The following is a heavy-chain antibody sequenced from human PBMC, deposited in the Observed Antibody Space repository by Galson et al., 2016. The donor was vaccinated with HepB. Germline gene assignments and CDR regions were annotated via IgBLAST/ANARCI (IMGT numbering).Heavy chain of an antibody. D-gene: IGHD3-3*01. CDR2: IHYDGIAT. CDR3: AKERFWSGYPYFDP. Sequence: SLRLSCAASGLSFSSHDMHWVRQVPVKGLEWVAVIHYDGIATFYADSVKGRFTISRAKSQTTLSLHMNSLRAEDTAVYYCAKERFWSGYPYFDPGGQGTLVTVSS. CDR1: GLSFSSHD. J-gene: IGHJ5*02. V-gene: IGHV3-30*18.